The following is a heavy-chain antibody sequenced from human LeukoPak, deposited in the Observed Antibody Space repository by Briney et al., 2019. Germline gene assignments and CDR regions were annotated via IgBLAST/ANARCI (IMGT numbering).Heavy chain of an antibody. CDR2: ISWNSGSI. V-gene: IGHV3-9*01. Sequence: PGGSLRLSCAASGFTFDDYAMHWVRQAPGKGLEWVSGISWNSGSIGYADSVKGRFTISRDNAKNSLYLQMNSLRAEDTALYYRAKDLAAAYGGVDYWGQGTLVTVSS. D-gene: IGHD6-13*01. CDR1: GFTFDDYA. CDR3: AKDLAAAYGGVDY. J-gene: IGHJ4*02.